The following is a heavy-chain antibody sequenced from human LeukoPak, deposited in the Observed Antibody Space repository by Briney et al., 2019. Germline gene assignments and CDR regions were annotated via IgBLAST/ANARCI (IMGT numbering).Heavy chain of an antibody. V-gene: IGHV3-30*04. D-gene: IGHD3-22*01. Sequence: GRSLRLSCAASGFTFSNYAMHWVRQAPGKGLERVAVISFDGSDKYYADSVKGRFTISRDNSENTLYVQMNSLRAEDTAVYYCARGTYYYDSSGYYSGGLGYWGQGTLVTVSS. J-gene: IGHJ4*02. CDR2: ISFDGSDK. CDR1: GFTFSNYA. CDR3: ARGTYYYDSSGYYSGGLGY.